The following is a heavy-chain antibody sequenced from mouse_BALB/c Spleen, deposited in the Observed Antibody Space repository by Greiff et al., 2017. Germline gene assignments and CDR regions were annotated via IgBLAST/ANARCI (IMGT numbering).Heavy chain of an antibody. CDR3: ARGGSSFV. CDR2: IDPANGNT. J-gene: IGHJ1*01. CDR1: GFNIKDTY. Sequence: EVQLQQSGAELVKPGASVRLSCTASGFNIKDTYMHGVKQRPEQGLGWIGRIDPANGNTKYDPKFQGKATITADTSSNTAYLQLSSLTSEDTAVYYCARGGSSFVWGAGTTVTVSS. V-gene: IGHV14-3*02. D-gene: IGHD1-1*01.